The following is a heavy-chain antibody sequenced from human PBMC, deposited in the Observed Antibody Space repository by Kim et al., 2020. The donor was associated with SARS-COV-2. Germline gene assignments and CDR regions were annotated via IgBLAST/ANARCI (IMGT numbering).Heavy chain of an antibody. V-gene: IGHV1-2*06. J-gene: IGHJ4*02. CDR1: GYTFTGYY. D-gene: IGHD3-3*01. Sequence: ASVKVSCKASGYTFTGYYMHWVRQAPGQGLEWMGRINPNSGGTNYAQKFQGRVTMTRDTSISTAYMELSRLRSDDTAVYYCAGTFWSGYYHIIPGFDYWGQGTLVTVSS. CDR3: AGTFWSGYYHIIPGFDY. CDR2: INPNSGGT.